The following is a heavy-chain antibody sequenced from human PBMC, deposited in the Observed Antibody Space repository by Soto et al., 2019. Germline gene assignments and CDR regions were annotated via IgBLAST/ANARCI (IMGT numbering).Heavy chain of an antibody. J-gene: IGHJ6*02. CDR2: IYPGDSDT. CDR1: GYSFTSYW. CDR3: AGGGVLGVSARSRDYYCMDV. V-gene: IGHV5-51*01. Sequence: PGESLKISCKGSGYSFTSYWIGWVRQMPGKGQEWMGIIYPGDSDTRYSPSFQGQVTISADKSISTAYLQWSSLKASDTATYYRAGGGVLGVSARSRDYYCMDVWGRGTTVTVAS. D-gene: IGHD3-10*01.